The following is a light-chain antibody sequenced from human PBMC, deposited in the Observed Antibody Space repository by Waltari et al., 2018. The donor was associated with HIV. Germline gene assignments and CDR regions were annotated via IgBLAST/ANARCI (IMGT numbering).Light chain of an antibody. Sequence: QSVLAQPPSASGTPGQRVTISCSGSRSNIGSNYVNWYQHFPGTAPKLLIYGDRLRPSGVPPRCSGPKLGTSASLVITGLQSGDEADYDCATWDDRLKGPVVSGGGTRLTVL. V-gene: IGLV1-44*01. CDR3: ATWDDRLKGPVV. CDR2: GDR. J-gene: IGLJ2*01. CDR1: RSNIGSNY.